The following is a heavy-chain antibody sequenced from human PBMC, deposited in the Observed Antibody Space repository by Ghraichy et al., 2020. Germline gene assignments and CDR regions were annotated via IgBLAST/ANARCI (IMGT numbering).Heavy chain of an antibody. Sequence: GESLNISCAASGFTFSSYAMSWVRQAPGKGLEWVSAISGSGGSTYYADSVKGRFTISRDNSKNTLYVQMNSLRAEDTAVYYCASAGMMRRAFDIWGQGTMVTVSS. D-gene: IGHD3-16*01. J-gene: IGHJ3*02. CDR1: GFTFSSYA. CDR3: ASAGMMRRAFDI. CDR2: ISGSGGST. V-gene: IGHV3-23*01.